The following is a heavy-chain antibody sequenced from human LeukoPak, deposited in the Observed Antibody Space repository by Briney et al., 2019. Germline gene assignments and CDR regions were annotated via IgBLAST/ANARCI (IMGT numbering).Heavy chain of an antibody. CDR3: ARESVEPGTGNDY. CDR1: GGTFSSYA. J-gene: IGHJ4*02. D-gene: IGHD2-8*02. V-gene: IGHV1-69*06. Sequence: ASVKVSCKASGGTFSSYAISWVRQAPGQGLEWMGGIIPIFGTANYAQKFQGRVTITADKSTSTAYMELSSLRSEDTAVYYCARESVEPGTGNDYWGQGTLVTVSS. CDR2: IIPIFGTA.